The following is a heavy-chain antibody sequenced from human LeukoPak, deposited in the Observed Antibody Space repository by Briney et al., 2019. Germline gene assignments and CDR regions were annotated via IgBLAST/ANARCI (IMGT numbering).Heavy chain of an antibody. J-gene: IGHJ4*02. Sequence: SQTLSLTCTVSGGSVSSGDYYWSWIRQPPGKGLEWIGYIYNSGSTYYNPSLKSRLTISEDTSKNQFSLKLSSVTAADTAVYYCARGRYYFDYWGQGTLVTVSS. V-gene: IGHV4-30-4*01. CDR1: GGSVSSGDYY. CDR2: IYNSGST. CDR3: ARGRYYFDY.